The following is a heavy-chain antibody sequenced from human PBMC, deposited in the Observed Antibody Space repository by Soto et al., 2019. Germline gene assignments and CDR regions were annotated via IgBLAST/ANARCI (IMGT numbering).Heavy chain of an antibody. CDR3: ARDPGCSSTSCYPIRSYFDY. D-gene: IGHD2-2*01. CDR1: GFTFSSYW. J-gene: IGHJ4*02. V-gene: IGHV3-74*01. CDR2: INSDGSST. Sequence: PGGSLRLSCAASGFTFSSYWMHWVRQAPGKGLVWVSRINSDGSSTSYADSVKGRFTISRDNAKNTLYLQMNSLRAEDTAVYYCARDPGCSSTSCYPIRSYFDYWGQGTLVTVSS.